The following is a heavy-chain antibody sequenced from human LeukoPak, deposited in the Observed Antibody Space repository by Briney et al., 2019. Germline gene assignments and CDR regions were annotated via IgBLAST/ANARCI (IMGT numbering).Heavy chain of an antibody. Sequence: ASVKVSCKASGYTFTSYGISWVRQAPGQRREWMGWISAYNGNTNYAQKLQGRVTMTTDTSTSTAYLELRSLRSDDTAVYYCATERGIDNGMDVWGQGTTVTVSS. J-gene: IGHJ6*02. CDR3: ATERGIDNGMDV. D-gene: IGHD3-16*01. CDR2: ISAYNGNT. V-gene: IGHV1-18*01. CDR1: GYTFTSYG.